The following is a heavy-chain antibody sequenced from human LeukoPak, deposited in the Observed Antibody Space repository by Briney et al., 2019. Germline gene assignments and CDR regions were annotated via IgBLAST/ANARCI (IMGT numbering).Heavy chain of an antibody. J-gene: IGHJ4*02. V-gene: IGHV4-59*01. CDR2: IYYSGST. CDR3: ARVWRGYSGYDSPLDY. Sequence: SETLSLTCTVSGGSISSYYLSWIRQPPGKGLEWIGYIYYSGSTNYNPSLKSRVTISVDTSKNQFSLKLSSVTAADTAVYYCARVWRGYSGYDSPLDYWGQGTLVTVSS. CDR1: GGSISSYY. D-gene: IGHD5-12*01.